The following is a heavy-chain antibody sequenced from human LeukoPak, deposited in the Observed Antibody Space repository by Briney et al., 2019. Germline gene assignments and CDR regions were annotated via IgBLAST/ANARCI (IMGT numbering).Heavy chain of an antibody. V-gene: IGHV3-23*01. D-gene: IGHD1-1*01. J-gene: IGHJ3*02. Sequence: PGGSLRLSCAASGFTFSSYWMSWVRQAPGKGLEWVSAISGSGGSTYYADSVKGRFTISSDNSKNTLYLQMNSVRAEDTAVYYCAKGYDDAFDIWGQGTMVTVSS. CDR2: ISGSGGST. CDR1: GFTFSSYW. CDR3: AKGYDDAFDI.